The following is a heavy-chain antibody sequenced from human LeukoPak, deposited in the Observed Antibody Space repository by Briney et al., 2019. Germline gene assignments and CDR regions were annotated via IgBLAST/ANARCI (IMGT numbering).Heavy chain of an antibody. D-gene: IGHD6-19*01. CDR3: AKAGIGVVGYFDY. V-gene: IGHV3-23*01. Sequence: GGSLRLSCAASGFTFSRYWMHWVRQAPGKGLEWVSAIRGSGGGTYYADSVKGRFTISRDNSKNTLYLQMNSLRDEDTALYYCAKAGIGVVGYFDYWGQGTLVTVSS. CDR2: IRGSGGGT. CDR1: GFTFSRYW. J-gene: IGHJ4*02.